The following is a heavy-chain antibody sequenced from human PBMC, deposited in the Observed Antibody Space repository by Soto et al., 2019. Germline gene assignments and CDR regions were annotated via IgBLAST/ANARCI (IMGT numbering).Heavy chain of an antibody. CDR1: GGSISSGDYY. CDR2: IYYSGST. D-gene: IGHD6-6*01. V-gene: IGHV4-30-4*01. Sequence: QVQLQESGPGLVKPSQTLSLTCTVSGGSISSGDYYWSWIRQPPGKGLEWIGYIYYSGSTYYNPSPKGRVTIAVDTSKTQFSLKLSSVTAADTAVYYCSGSSPYGMDVWGQGTTVTVSS. J-gene: IGHJ6*02. CDR3: SGSSPYGMDV.